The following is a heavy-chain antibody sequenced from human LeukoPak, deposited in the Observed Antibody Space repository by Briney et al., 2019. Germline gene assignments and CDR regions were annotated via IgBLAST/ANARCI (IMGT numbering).Heavy chain of an antibody. V-gene: IGHV4-34*01. Sequence: SETLSLTCAVYGGSFSGYYWSWIRQPPGKGLEWIGEINHSGSTNYNPSLKSRVTISVDTSKNQFSLKLSSVTAADTAVYYCARLWGAITNDAFDIWGQGTMVTVSS. CDR3: ARLWGAITNDAFDI. CDR2: INHSGST. CDR1: GGSFSGYY. D-gene: IGHD3-16*01. J-gene: IGHJ3*02.